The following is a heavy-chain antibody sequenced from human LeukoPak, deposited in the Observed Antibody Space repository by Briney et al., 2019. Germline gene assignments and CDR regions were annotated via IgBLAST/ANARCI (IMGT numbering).Heavy chain of an antibody. J-gene: IGHJ1*01. V-gene: IGHV4-61*01. CDR3: SRDGLGPQH. Sequence: PSETLSLTCTVSGGSVSSGSYYWSWIRQPPGKGLEWIGYIYYSGSTNYNPSLKSRVTISVDTSKNQFSLKLSSVTAADTAVYYWSRDGLGPQHWGQGTLVTVSS. CDR1: GGSVSSGSYY. CDR2: IYYSGST. D-gene: IGHD3-10*01.